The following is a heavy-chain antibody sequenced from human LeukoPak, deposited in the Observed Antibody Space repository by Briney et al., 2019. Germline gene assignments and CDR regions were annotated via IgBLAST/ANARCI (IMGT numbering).Heavy chain of an antibody. Sequence: SETLSLTCTVSSGSISSGSHYWSWIRQPAGKGLEWIGRIYTSGSTNYNPSLKSRVTISVDTPKNQFSLKLSSVTAADTAVYYCARSSWYDIIDYWGQGTLVTVSS. V-gene: IGHV4-61*02. CDR1: SGSISSGSHY. J-gene: IGHJ4*02. CDR2: IYTSGST. CDR3: ARSSWYDIIDY. D-gene: IGHD6-13*01.